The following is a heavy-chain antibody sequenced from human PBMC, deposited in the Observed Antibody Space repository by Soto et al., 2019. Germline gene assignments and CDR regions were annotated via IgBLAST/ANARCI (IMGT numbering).Heavy chain of an antibody. CDR2: IYSGGST. V-gene: IGHV3-53*04. CDR3: ASYNSVAGYYYYYYMDV. CDR1: GFTVSSNY. J-gene: IGHJ6*03. Sequence: EVQLVESGGGLVQPGGSLRLSCAASGFTVSSNYMSWVRQAPGKGLEWVSVIYSGGSTYYADSVKGRFTISRHNSKNTLYLQMNSLSAEDTAVYYCASYNSVAGYYYYYYMDVWGKGTTVTVSS. D-gene: IGHD6-19*01.